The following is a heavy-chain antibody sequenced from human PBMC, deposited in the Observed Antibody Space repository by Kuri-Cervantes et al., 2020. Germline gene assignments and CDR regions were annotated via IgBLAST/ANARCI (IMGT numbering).Heavy chain of an antibody. V-gene: IGHV1-24*01. Sequence: ASVKVSCKVSGYTLTELSMHWVRQAPGKGLEWMGGFDPEDGETIYAQKFQGRVTITTDESTSTAYMELSSLRSEDTAVYYCASVPRWIQLWFPYYWGQGTLVTVSS. CDR1: GYTLTELS. J-gene: IGHJ4*02. CDR2: FDPEDGET. CDR3: ASVPRWIQLWFPYY. D-gene: IGHD5-18*01.